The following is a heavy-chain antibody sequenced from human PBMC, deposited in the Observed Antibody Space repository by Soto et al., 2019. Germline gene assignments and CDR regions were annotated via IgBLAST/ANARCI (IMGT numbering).Heavy chain of an antibody. CDR1: GGTFSSYA. D-gene: IGHD7-27*01. J-gene: IGHJ6*02. CDR2: IIPIFGTA. V-gene: IGHV1-69*01. CDR3: ARELIEAENWGSSGYYYGMDV. Sequence: QVQLVQSGAEVKKPGSSVKVSCKASGGTFSSYAISWVRQAPGQGLEWMGGIIPIFGTANYAQKFQGRVTITADESTSTAYMELSSLRSEDTAVYYCARELIEAENWGSSGYYYGMDVWGQGTTVTVSS.